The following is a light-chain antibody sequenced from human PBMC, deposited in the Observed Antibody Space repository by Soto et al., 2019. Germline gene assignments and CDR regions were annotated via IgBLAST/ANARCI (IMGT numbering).Light chain of an antibody. Sequence: QSALTQPASVSGSPGQSITISCTGTRRDVGGYNYVSWYQQHPGKAPKLMIYGVSNRPSGVSNRFSGSKSGNTASLTISALQAEDEADYYCTSYTSSTTWVFGGGTKVTVL. CDR3: TSYTSSTTWV. CDR1: RRDVGGYNY. CDR2: GVS. V-gene: IGLV2-14*01. J-gene: IGLJ3*02.